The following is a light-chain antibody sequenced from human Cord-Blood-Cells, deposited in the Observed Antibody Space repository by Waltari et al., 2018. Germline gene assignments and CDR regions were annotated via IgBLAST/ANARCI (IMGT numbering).Light chain of an antibody. V-gene: IGKV1-39*01. J-gene: IGKJ1*01. CDR2: AAS. Sequence: DIQMTPFSSSLSASVGDRVNITCRASQSISSYLNWYQQKPGKAPKLLIYAASSLQSGVPSRFSGSGSGTDFTLTISSLQPEDFATYYCQQSYSTPWTFGQGTKVEIK. CDR1: QSISSY. CDR3: QQSYSTPWT.